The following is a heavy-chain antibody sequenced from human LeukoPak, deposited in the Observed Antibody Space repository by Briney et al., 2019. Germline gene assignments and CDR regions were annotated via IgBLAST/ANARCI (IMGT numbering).Heavy chain of an antibody. CDR2: ISYSGDST. CDR3: AKPRYSGYEGGFES. V-gene: IGHV3-23*01. J-gene: IGHJ4*02. D-gene: IGHD5-12*01. CDR1: GFTFRSYA. Sequence: LTGGSLRLSCAASGFTFRSYAMYWVRQAPGKGLEWVSVISYSGDSTYYVDSVKGRFTISRDNSKNTLHLQMNSLRAEDTAVYYCAKPRYSGYEGGFESWGQGTLVSVSS.